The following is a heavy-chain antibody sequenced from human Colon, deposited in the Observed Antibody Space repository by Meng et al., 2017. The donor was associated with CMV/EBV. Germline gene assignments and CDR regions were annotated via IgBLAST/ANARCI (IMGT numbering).Heavy chain of an antibody. V-gene: IGHV3-21*01. D-gene: IGHD1-26*01. J-gene: IGHJ3*02. CDR2: ISSSGGYI. CDR3: VGQATANDAFDI. Sequence: GESLKFSCAASGFTFSTYSINWVRQAPGTGLEWVSSISSSGGYIYYADSVKGRFTISRDNAKNSAYLQMNRMRAEDTAVYHCVGQATANDAFDIWGQGTLVTVSS. CDR1: GFTFSTYS.